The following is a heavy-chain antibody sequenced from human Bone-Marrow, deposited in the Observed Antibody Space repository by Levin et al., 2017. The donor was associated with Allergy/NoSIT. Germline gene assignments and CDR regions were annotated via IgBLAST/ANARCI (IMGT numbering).Heavy chain of an antibody. J-gene: IGHJ4*02. CDR3: TTPKGEDFGVVIPGY. CDR1: GFTFSNAW. V-gene: IGHV3-15*01. CDR2: IKSKTDGGTT. D-gene: IGHD3-3*01. Sequence: PGGSLRLSCAASGFTFSNAWMSWVRQAPGKGLEWVGRIKSKTDGGTTDYAAPVKGRFTISRDDSKNTLYLQMNSLKTEDTAVYYCTTPKGEDFGVVIPGYWGQGTLVTVSS.